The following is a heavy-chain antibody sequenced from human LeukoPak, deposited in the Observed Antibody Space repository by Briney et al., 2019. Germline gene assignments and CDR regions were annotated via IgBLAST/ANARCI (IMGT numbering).Heavy chain of an antibody. D-gene: IGHD4-17*01. CDR2: IYTSGST. V-gene: IGHV4-4*07. J-gene: IGHJ1*01. CDR3: ARGGEYGDYRHTQYFQH. Sequence: SETLSLTCTVSGGSISSYYWSWIRQPAGKGLEWIGRIYTSGSTNYNPSPKSRVTMSVDTSKNQFSLKLSSVTAADTAVYYCARGGEYGDYRHTQYFQHWGQGTLVTVSS. CDR1: GGSISSYY.